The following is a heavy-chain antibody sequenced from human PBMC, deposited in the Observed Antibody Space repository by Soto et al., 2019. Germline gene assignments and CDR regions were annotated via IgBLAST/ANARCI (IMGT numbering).Heavy chain of an antibody. CDR3: ARVHCSSTSCSTNWFDP. CDR1: GYTFTSYG. CDR2: ISAYNGNT. Sequence: ASVKVSCKASGYTFTSYGISWVRQAPGQGLEWVGWISAYNGNTNYAQKLQGRVTMTRDTSISTAYMELSRLRSDDTAVYYCARVHCSSTSCSTNWFDPWGQGTLVTVSS. V-gene: IGHV1-18*01. D-gene: IGHD2-2*02. J-gene: IGHJ5*02.